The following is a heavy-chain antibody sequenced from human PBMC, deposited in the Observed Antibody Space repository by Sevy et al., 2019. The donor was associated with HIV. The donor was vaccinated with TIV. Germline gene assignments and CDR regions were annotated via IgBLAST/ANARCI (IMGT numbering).Heavy chain of an antibody. CDR1: GFTFNEYG. CDR2: INWNGADT. Sequence: GGSLRLSCAVSGFTFNEYGMSWVRQVPGKGLEWVSGINWNGADTDYADSVKGRFTISRDNAKNSLYLQMNSLRAEDTALYFCTTNKGITFGRIVEQYFDCWGRGTLVTVSS. D-gene: IGHD3-16*02. CDR3: TTNKGITFGRIVEQYFDC. J-gene: IGHJ4*02. V-gene: IGHV3-20*04.